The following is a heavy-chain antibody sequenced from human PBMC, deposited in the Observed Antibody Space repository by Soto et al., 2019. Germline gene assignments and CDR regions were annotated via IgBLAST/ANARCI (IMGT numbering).Heavy chain of an antibody. D-gene: IGHD2-21*01. CDR2: IYHSGST. V-gene: IGHV4-30-2*01. Sequence: QLQLQESGSGLVKPSQTLSLTCAVSGASLNSGDYAWSWIRQPPGKGLEFIGYIYHSGSTLSNPSLKNRVTLSVDRSKNQFSLKLNSVTAADTAVYYCARGPVVGTADYFDPWGQGALVTVSS. CDR3: ARGPVVGTADYFDP. CDR1: GASLNSGDYA. J-gene: IGHJ5*02.